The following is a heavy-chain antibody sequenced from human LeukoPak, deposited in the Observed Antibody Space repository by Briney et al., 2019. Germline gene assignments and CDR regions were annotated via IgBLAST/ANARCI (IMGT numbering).Heavy chain of an antibody. Sequence: GSGPALVTPTQPLTLICTFSGFSLSTSRMRVSCFRQTTRKALEWNAIMDLDDAKFYSKSLKTRLTISTDNSKNQVVLTMTNMDPVDTATYYCARMGAASSGYSHYYYCMDVWGEGTTVTVFS. D-gene: IGHD3-22*01. CDR2: MDLDDAK. CDR3: ARMGAASSGYSHYYYCMDV. J-gene: IGHJ6*03. V-gene: IGHV2-70*04. CDR1: GFSLSTSRMR.